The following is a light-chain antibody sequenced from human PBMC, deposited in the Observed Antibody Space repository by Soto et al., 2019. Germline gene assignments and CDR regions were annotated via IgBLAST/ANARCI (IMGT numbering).Light chain of an antibody. CDR3: QQRTNWPPLT. CDR1: QSVSSN. Sequence: EIVLTQSPATLSLSPGERATLSCRASQSVSSNLAWYQQKPGQAPRLLIYDASDRATGIPARCSGSGSGTDFTLTISSLEPEDFAVYYCQQRTNWPPLTFCGGTKVEIK. J-gene: IGKJ4*01. CDR2: DAS. V-gene: IGKV3-11*01.